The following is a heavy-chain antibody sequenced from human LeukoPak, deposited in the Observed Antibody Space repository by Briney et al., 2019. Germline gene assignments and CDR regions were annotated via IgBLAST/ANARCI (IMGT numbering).Heavy chain of an antibody. CDR3: AKDMGPLGTIWLDY. CDR2: ISGDGNKK. V-gene: IGHV3-43*02. CDR1: GFTFDEYA. D-gene: IGHD3-3*01. J-gene: IGHJ4*02. Sequence: PGGSLRLSCVASGFTFDEYAMHWVRQAPGKSLEWVSVISGDGNKKYYADSVKGRFTISRDNSKNSLYLQVNSLRTEDTALHYCAKDMGPLGTIWLDYWGQGTLVSVSS.